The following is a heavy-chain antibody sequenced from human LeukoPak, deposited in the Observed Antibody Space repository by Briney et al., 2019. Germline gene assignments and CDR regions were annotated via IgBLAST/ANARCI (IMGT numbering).Heavy chain of an antibody. CDR3: AREFVLRYFEGYMDV. V-gene: IGHV3-11*04. CDR1: GFTFSDYN. CDR2: ISRSGSGTI. Sequence: PGGSLRLSCAASGFTFSDYNMRWIRQAPGRGLEWVSSISRSGSGTIYYADSVKGRFTISRDNAKNLLYLQMNRLRAEDTAVYYCAREFVLRYFEGYMDVWGKGTTVTVSS. D-gene: IGHD3-9*01. J-gene: IGHJ6*03.